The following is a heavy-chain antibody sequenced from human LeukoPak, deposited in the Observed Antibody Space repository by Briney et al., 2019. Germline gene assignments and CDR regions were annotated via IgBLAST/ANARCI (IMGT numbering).Heavy chain of an antibody. CDR2: INHSGST. Sequence: SETLSLTCAVYGGSFSGYYWSWIRQPPGKGLEWIGEINHSGSTNYNPSLKSRVTTSVDTSKNQFSLKLSSVTAADTAVYYCARERSARYDFWSGEGIFDYWGQGTLVTVSS. J-gene: IGHJ4*02. CDR1: GGSFSGYY. D-gene: IGHD3-3*01. V-gene: IGHV4-34*01. CDR3: ARERSARYDFWSGEGIFDY.